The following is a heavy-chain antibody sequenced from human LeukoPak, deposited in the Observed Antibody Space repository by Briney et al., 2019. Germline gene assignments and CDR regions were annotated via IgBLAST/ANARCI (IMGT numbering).Heavy chain of an antibody. D-gene: IGHD1-26*01. J-gene: IGHJ3*02. CDR1: GFSLSNARMD. CDR2: FFSKDEK. CDR3: ARVEEPDVFDI. V-gene: IGHV2-26*01. Sequence: SDPVLVKPTETLKLTCTVSGFSLSNARMDVSWIRQPPGKALYWLAHFFSKDEKSYHTSLKSRLTISKDTSKSQVVLTMTNMDPVDTATYYCARVEEPDVFDIWGQGTMVTVSS.